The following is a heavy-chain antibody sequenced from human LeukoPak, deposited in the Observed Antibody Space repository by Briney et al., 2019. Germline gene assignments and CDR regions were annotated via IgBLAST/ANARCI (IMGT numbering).Heavy chain of an antibody. CDR1: GFTFSDYY. V-gene: IGHV3-11*05. J-gene: IGHJ6*02. D-gene: IGHD1-1*01. Sequence: GGSLRLSCAASGFTFSDYYMSWIRQAPGKGLEWVSYISSSSSYTNYADSVKGRFTISRDNAKNSLHLQMNSLRAEDTAVYYCTRGRRRDPTGSSYYYGMDVWGQGTTVAVSS. CDR2: ISSSSSYT. CDR3: TRGRRRDPTGSSYYYGMDV.